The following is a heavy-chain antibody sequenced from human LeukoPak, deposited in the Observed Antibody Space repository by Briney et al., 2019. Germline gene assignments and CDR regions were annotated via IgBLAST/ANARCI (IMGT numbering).Heavy chain of an antibody. CDR1: GGSITTSIYY. D-gene: IGHD3-10*01. Sequence: SETLSLTCTASGGSITTSIYYWSWIRQPPGKGLEWIGEINHSGSTNYNPSLKSRVTISVDTSKNQFSLKLSSVTAADTAVYYCARLRYYGSGSYYNYLNWFDPWGQGTLVTVSS. J-gene: IGHJ5*02. V-gene: IGHV4-39*07. CDR2: INHSGST. CDR3: ARLRYYGSGSYYNYLNWFDP.